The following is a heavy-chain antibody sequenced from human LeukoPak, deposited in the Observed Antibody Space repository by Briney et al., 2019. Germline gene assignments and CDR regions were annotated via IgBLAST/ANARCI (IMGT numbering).Heavy chain of an antibody. CDR2: IYSGGST. V-gene: IGHV3-66*02. D-gene: IGHD3-16*01. CDR1: GFTVSSNY. J-gene: IGHJ6*03. CDR3: ARDLRFTALGYYYYYMDV. Sequence: PGGSLRLSCAASGFTVSSNYMSWVRQAPGKGLEWVSVIYSGGSTYYADSVKGRFTTSRDNSKSTLYLQMNSLRAEDTAVYYCARDLRFTALGYYYYYMDVWGKGTTVTVSS.